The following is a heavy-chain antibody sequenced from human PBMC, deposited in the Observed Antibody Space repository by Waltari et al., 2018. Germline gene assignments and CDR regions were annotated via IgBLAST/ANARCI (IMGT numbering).Heavy chain of an antibody. V-gene: IGHV1-8*03. CDR1: GYTFTSYD. D-gene: IGHD5-18*01. J-gene: IGHJ4*02. CDR2: MNPNSGNT. Sequence: QVQLVQSGAEVKKPGASVKVSCKASGYTFTSYDINWVRPATGQGLEWMGWMNPNSGNTGYAQKFQGRVTITRNTSISTAYMELSSLRSEDTAVYYCARLEGTGYSYGYTHWGQGTLVTVSS. CDR3: ARLEGTGYSYGYTH.